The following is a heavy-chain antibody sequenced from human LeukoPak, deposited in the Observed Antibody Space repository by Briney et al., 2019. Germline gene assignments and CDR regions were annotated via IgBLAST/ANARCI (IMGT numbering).Heavy chain of an antibody. D-gene: IGHD2-8*01. CDR1: GRSISSYY. CDR3: AGHHPRNNVDF. J-gene: IGHJ4*02. V-gene: IGHV4-59*08. CDR2: IYDIGSI. Sequence: PSETLSLTCTVSGRSISSYYWSWIRQPPGKGLEWIAYIYDIGSINYNPSLKSRVTISLDTSKNQFSLKLSSVTAADTAVYYCAGHHPRNNVDFWGQGTLVTVSS.